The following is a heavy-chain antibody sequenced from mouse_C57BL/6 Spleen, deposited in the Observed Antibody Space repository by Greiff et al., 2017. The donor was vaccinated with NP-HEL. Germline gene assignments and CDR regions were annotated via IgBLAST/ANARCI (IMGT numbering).Heavy chain of an antibody. CDR3: ARTLLYYGSTYWYFDV. Sequence: VQLQQSGPELVKPGASVKISCKASGYSFTGYYMNWVKQSPEKSLEWIGEINPSTGGTTYNQKFKAKATLTVDKSSSTAYMQLKSLTSEDSAVYYCARTLLYYGSTYWYFDVWGTGTTVTVSS. CDR2: INPSTGGT. J-gene: IGHJ1*03. V-gene: IGHV1-42*01. CDR1: GYSFTGYY. D-gene: IGHD1-1*01.